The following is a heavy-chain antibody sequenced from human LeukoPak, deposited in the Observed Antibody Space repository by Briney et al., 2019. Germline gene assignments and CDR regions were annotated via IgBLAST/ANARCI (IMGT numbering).Heavy chain of an antibody. Sequence: SETLSLTCTVSGGSISSYYWSWIRQPPGKGLEWIGYIYYSGSTNYNPSLKSRVTISIDTSKNQFSLNLSSVTAADTAVYYCARGYSRTYFDYWGQGTLVTVSS. D-gene: IGHD5-18*01. CDR1: GGSISSYY. J-gene: IGHJ4*02. V-gene: IGHV4-59*08. CDR2: IYYSGST. CDR3: ARGYSRTYFDY.